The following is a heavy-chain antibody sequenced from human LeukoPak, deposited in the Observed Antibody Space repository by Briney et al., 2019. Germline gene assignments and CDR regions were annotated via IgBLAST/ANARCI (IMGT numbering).Heavy chain of an antibody. CDR1: GFTFSSYW. Sequence: PGGSLRLSCAASGFTFSSYWMSWVRQAPGKGLEWVANIKQDGTEKYNEHSVKGRFTISRDNAKNSLYLQMNSLRAEDTAVYYCAREGDNYGDFDYWGQGTLVTVSS. V-gene: IGHV3-7*03. CDR3: AREGDNYGDFDY. J-gene: IGHJ4*02. CDR2: IKQDGTEK. D-gene: IGHD5-18*01.